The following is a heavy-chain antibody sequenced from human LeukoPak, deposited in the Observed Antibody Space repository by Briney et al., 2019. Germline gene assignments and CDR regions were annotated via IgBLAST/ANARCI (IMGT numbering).Heavy chain of an antibody. J-gene: IGHJ4*02. V-gene: IGHV3-21*01. CDR1: GFTFSSYS. CDR3: ARDGYYYGSGSYYKVDFDY. CDR2: ISSSSGYI. D-gene: IGHD3-10*01. Sequence: GGSLRLSCAASGFTFSSYSMNWVRQAPGKGLEWVPSISSSSGYIYYADSVKGRFTISRDNAKNSLYLQMNSLRAEDTAVYYCARDGYYYGSGSYYKVDFDYWGQGTLVTVSS.